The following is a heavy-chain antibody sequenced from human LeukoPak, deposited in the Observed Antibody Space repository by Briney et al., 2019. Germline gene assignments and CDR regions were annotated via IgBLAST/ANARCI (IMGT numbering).Heavy chain of an antibody. D-gene: IGHD2-8*01. Sequence: SETLSLTCAVYGGSFSGYYWSWIRQPPGKGLEWIGEINHSGSTNYNPSLKSQVTISVDTSKNQFSLKLSSVTAADTAVYYCARAVRNCTNGVCYIHYYYGMDVWGQGTTVTVSS. V-gene: IGHV4-34*01. CDR3: ARAVRNCTNGVCYIHYYYGMDV. CDR2: INHSGST. CDR1: GGSFSGYY. J-gene: IGHJ6*02.